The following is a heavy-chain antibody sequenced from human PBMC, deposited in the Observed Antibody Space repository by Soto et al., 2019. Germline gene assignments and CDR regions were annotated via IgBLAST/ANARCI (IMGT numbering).Heavy chain of an antibody. V-gene: IGHV4-31*03. J-gene: IGHJ6*02. Sequence: SETLSLTCTVSGGSISSGGYYWSWIRQHPGKGLEWIGYIYYSGSTYYNPSLKSRVTISVDTSKNQFSLKLSSVTAADTAVYYCAREVVQQLTGEGADVWGQGTTVTVSS. CDR2: IYYSGST. CDR3: AREVVQQLTGEGADV. CDR1: GGSISSGGYY. D-gene: IGHD7-27*01.